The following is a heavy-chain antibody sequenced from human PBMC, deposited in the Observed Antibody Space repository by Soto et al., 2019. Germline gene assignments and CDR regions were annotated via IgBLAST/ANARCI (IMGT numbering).Heavy chain of an antibody. Sequence: GASVKVSCKASGYTFTSYYMHWVRQAPGQGLEWMGIINPSGGSTSYAQKFQGRVTMTRDTSTSTVYMELSSLRSEDTAVYYCASVGVDIVVVPAQYYFDYWGQGTLVTVSS. J-gene: IGHJ4*02. V-gene: IGHV1-46*01. CDR3: ASVGVDIVVVPAQYYFDY. D-gene: IGHD2-2*01. CDR1: GYTFTSYY. CDR2: INPSGGST.